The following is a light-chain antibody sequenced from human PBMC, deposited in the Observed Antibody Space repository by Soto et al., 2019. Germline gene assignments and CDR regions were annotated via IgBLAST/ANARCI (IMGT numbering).Light chain of an antibody. J-gene: IGKJ5*01. CDR1: HFISIW. Sequence: DIQMTKSPSTLSASVVDIVKINFLSIHFISIWLAWYQQKPGKVPKLLIFHASNLESGVPSRFSGSGSGTEFTLTISSLQPEDFATYYCQQANSFPINCGQGTRRDIK. CDR3: QQANSFPIN. CDR2: HAS. V-gene: IGKV1-5*01.